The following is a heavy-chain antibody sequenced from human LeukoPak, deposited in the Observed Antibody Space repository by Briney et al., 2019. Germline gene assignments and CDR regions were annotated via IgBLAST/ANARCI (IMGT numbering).Heavy chain of an antibody. CDR1: GLTFSTSA. D-gene: IGHD2/OR15-2a*01. CDR3: AAETYIQGCCNFDV. Sequence: SVKVSCKPSGLTFSTSAIQWVRQARGQSLEWMGWIVVGNGNTRYAQKLQERLTITRDMSTSTAYMELSSLRSEDTAVYYCAAETYIQGCCNFDVWGQGTLITVSS. V-gene: IGHV1-58*02. J-gene: IGHJ3*01. CDR2: IVVGNGNT.